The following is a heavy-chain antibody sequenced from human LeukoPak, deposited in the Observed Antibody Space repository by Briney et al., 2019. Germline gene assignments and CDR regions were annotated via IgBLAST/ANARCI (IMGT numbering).Heavy chain of an antibody. CDR2: VASSGTS. J-gene: IGHJ5*02. CDR3: ARVVRGVVTSNWFDP. CDR1: GDSLNTYY. V-gene: IGHV4-59*01. Sequence: SSETLSLTCTVSGDSLNTYYWTWIRQTPGKELEWIGLVASSGTSNYNPSLKSRVSISIDTSKNQFSLALTSVTPADTAVYYCARVVRGVVTSNWFDPWGQGTLVSVSS. D-gene: IGHD2-21*02.